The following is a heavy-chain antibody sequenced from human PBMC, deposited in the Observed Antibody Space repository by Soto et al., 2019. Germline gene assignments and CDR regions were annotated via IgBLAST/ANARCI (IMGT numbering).Heavy chain of an antibody. J-gene: IGHJ4*02. V-gene: IGHV1-18*01. CDR2: IYPYNGNT. D-gene: IGHD3-22*01. CDR3: ARGGEEITMIVVADY. CDR1: GYTFNTYG. Sequence: QVQLVQSGAEVKKPGASVKVSCKASGYTFNTYGITWVRQAPGQGLEWMGWIYPYNGNTNYAQNLQGRVTMTTDTATSTADMELRSLRSDDTAVDYCARGGEEITMIVVADYWGQGTLVTVAS.